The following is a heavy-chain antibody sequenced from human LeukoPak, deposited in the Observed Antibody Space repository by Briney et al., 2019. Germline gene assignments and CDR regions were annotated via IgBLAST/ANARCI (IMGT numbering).Heavy chain of an antibody. CDR1: GFTFSSYA. CDR2: ISGSGGST. J-gene: IGHJ3*02. D-gene: IGHD2-15*01. V-gene: IGHV3-23*01. CDR3: ARDQRYCSGGSCYDDAFDI. Sequence: PGGSLRLSCAASGFTFSSYAMSWVRQAPGKGLEWVSAISGSGGSTYYADSVKGRFTISRDNSKNTLYLQMNSLRAEDTAVYYCARDQRYCSGGSCYDDAFDIWGQGTMVTVSS.